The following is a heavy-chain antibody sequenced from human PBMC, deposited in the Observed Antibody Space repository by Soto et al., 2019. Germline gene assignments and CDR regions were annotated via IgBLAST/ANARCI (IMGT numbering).Heavy chain of an antibody. CDR2: IKSFADGGTT. Sequence: EVKLVESGGDLVKPGGSLRLSCAASGYSFTDAWMNWVRQAPGKGLEWVGRIKSFADGGTTEYAAPVKGRFSISSEDSTRTVVLQMNSLQTEDTAVYYCTRRPKAADIGVGSLDFWGRGTLVTVSA. J-gene: IGHJ4*02. V-gene: IGHV3-15*07. D-gene: IGHD3-9*01. CDR1: GYSFTDAW. CDR3: TRRPKAADIGVGSLDF.